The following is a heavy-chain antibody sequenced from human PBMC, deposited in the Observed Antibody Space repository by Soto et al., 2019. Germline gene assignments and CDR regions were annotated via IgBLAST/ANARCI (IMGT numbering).Heavy chain of an antibody. CDR2: IIPILGIA. V-gene: IGHV1-69*04. J-gene: IGHJ6*03. CDR3: ARELHDCSSTSCPYYYYYMDV. D-gene: IGHD2-2*01. CDR1: GGTFSSYT. Sequence: ASVKVSCKASGGTFSSYTISWVRQAPGQGLEWMGRIIPILGIANYAQKFQGRVTITADKSTSTAYMELSSLRSEDTAVYYCARELHDCSSTSCPYYYYYMDVWGKGTTVTVSS.